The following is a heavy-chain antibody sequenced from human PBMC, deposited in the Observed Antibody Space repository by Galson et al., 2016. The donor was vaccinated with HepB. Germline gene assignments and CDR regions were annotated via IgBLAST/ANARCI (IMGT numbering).Heavy chain of an antibody. CDR3: ARDNTGRFDY. D-gene: IGHD2-8*02. V-gene: IGHV3-74*01. Sequence: ADSVRGRFTISRDNAKNTLDLQMDSLRAEDTAVYYCARDNTGRFDYWGQGALVTVSS. J-gene: IGHJ4*02.